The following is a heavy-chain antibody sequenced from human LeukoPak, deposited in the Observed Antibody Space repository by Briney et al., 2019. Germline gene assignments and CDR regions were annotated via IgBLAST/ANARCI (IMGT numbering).Heavy chain of an antibody. D-gene: IGHD3-9*01. CDR1: RFTFSRCG. V-gene: IGHV3-30*02. CDR2: IRYDGSNK. CDR3: AKGLQLRYFDWLYMDV. Sequence: GGSLRLSCAASRFTFSRCGMHWVRQAPGKALEWVAFIRYDGSNKYYADSVKGRFTISRDNSKNTLYLQMNSLRAEDTAVYYCAKGLQLRYFDWLYMDVWGKGTTVTISS. J-gene: IGHJ6*03.